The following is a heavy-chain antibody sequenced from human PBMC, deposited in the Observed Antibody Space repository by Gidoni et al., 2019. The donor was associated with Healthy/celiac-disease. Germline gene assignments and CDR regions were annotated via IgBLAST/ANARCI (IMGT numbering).Heavy chain of an antibody. CDR2: ISYDGSNK. D-gene: IGHD3-9*01. CDR1: GFTFSRYG. J-gene: IGHJ4*02. V-gene: IGHV3-30*03. CDR3: ASLTYYDILTGYSTLDY. Sequence: QVQLVESGGGVVQPGRSLRLSCAASGFTFSRYGMHWVRQAPGKGLEWVAVISYDGSNKYYADSVKGRFTISRDNSKNTLYLQMNSLRAEDTAVYYCASLTYYDILTGYSTLDYWGQGTLVTVSS.